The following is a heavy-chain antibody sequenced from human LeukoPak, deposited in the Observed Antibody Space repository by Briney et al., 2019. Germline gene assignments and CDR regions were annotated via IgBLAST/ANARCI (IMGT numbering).Heavy chain of an antibody. CDR2: IEYSGST. J-gene: IGHJ6*03. D-gene: IGHD2-2*01. CDR3: ARTRTVYQYYYYMDV. Sequence: SETLSLTCTVSGGSISSYYWSWIRQPPGKGLEWIGYIEYSGSTNYNPSLNSRVTISVDTSKNQFSLKLTSVTAADTAMYYCARTRTVYQYYYYMDVWGKGTTVTVAS. CDR1: GGSISSYY. V-gene: IGHV4-59*01.